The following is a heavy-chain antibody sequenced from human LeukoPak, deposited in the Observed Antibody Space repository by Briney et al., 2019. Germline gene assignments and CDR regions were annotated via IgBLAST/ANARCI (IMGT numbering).Heavy chain of an antibody. CDR2: IIPIFGTA. CDR3: ARVSLGNEPGSPQNYYYYGMDV. J-gene: IGHJ6*02. Sequence: SVKVSCKASGGTFSSYAISWVRQAPGQGLEWMGGIIPIFGTANYAQKFQGRVTITADESTSTAYMELSSLRSEDTAVYYCARVSLGNEPGSPQNYYYYGMDVWGQGTTVTVSS. CDR1: GGTFSSYA. V-gene: IGHV1-69*01.